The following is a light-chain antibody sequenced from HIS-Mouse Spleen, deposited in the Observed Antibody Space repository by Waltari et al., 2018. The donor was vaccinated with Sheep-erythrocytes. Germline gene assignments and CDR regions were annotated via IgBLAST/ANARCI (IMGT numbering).Light chain of an antibody. CDR1: QGISSY. J-gene: IGKJ3*01. CDR2: AAS. CDR3: QQLNSYPPA. Sequence: DIQLTQSPSFLSASVGYRVTITCRASQGISSYLAWYQQKPGKAPKLLIYAASTLQSGVPSRFSGSGSGTEFTLTISSLQPEDFATYYCQQLNSYPPAFGPGTKVDIK. V-gene: IGKV1-9*01.